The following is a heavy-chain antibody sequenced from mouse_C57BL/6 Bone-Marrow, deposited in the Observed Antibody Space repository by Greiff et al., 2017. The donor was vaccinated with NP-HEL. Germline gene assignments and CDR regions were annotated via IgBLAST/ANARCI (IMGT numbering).Heavy chain of an antibody. J-gene: IGHJ3*01. CDR3: ARSYYGSSTIAY. Sequence: VQLQQSGAELARPGASVKMSCKASGYTFTSYTMHWVKQRPGQGLEWIGYIYPSSGYTKYNQKFKDKATLTADKSSSTAYMQLSSLTSEDSAVYYCARSYYGSSTIAYWGQGTLVTVSA. D-gene: IGHD1-1*01. V-gene: IGHV1-4*01. CDR1: GYTFTSYT. CDR2: IYPSSGYT.